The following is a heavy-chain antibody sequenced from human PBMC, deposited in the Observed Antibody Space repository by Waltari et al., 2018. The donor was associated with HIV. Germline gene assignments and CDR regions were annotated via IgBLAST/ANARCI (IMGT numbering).Heavy chain of an antibody. V-gene: IGHV3-49*02. Sequence: HLVQSGGVFKQPGRSLRHSCAALGFIFRYSPMMWFRQAPGKGLEWVGFIRSKAYGETAEYAAALEGRFTISRDDSRGIGYLQMDGLKIEDTGVYYCTKGGGKSPGLSVWGQGTTVTVSS. CDR2: IRSKAYGETA. D-gene: IGHD3-16*01. J-gene: IGHJ6*02. CDR1: GFIFRYSP. CDR3: TKGGGKSPGLSV.